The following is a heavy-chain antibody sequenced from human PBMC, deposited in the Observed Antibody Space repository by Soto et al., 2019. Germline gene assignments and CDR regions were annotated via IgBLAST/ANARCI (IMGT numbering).Heavy chain of an antibody. J-gene: IGHJ6*03. Sequence: SETLSLTCTVSGGSISSYYWSWIRQPPGKGLEWIGYIYYSGSTNYNPSLKSRVTISVDTSKNQFSLKLSSVTAADTAVYYCARTSSTVNDYYYYYMDVWGKGTTVTVSS. CDR3: ARTSSTVNDYYYYYMDV. D-gene: IGHD4-17*01. CDR2: IYYSGST. V-gene: IGHV4-59*08. CDR1: GGSISSYY.